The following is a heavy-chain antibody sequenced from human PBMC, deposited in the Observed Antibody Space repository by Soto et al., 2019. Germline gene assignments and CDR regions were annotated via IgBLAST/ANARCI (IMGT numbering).Heavy chain of an antibody. CDR3: ARQGQLVPYYYYGMDV. CDR1: GGSISSSSYY. J-gene: IGHJ6*02. D-gene: IGHD6-6*01. Sequence: SETLSLTCTVSGGSISSSSYYWGWIRQPPGKGLEWIGSIYYGGSTYYNPSLKSRVTISVDTSKNQFSLKLSSVTAADTAVYYCARQGQLVPYYYYGMDVWGQGTTVTVSS. V-gene: IGHV4-39*01. CDR2: IYYGGST.